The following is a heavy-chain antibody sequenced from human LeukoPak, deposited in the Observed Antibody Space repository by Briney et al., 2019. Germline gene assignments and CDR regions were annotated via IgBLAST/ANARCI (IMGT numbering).Heavy chain of an antibody. CDR2: IYTSGST. CDR1: GGSISSGSYY. J-gene: IGHJ3*02. CDR3: ARQTHNWNDLLAFDI. V-gene: IGHV4-61*02. Sequence: PSETLSLTCTVSGGSISSGSYYWSWIRQPAGKGLEWIGRIYTSGSTNYNPSLKSRVTMSVDTSKNQFSLKLSSVTAADTAVYYCARQTHNWNDLLAFDIWGQGTMVTVSS. D-gene: IGHD1-1*01.